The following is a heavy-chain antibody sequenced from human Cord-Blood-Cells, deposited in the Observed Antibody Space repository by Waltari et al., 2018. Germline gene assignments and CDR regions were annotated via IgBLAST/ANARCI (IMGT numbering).Heavy chain of an antibody. CDR1: GGSFSGYY. D-gene: IGHD3-10*01. J-gene: IGHJ4*02. Sequence: QVQLQQWGAGLLKPSETLSLTCAVYGGSFSGYYWSWIRQPPGKGLEWIGEINQSGTTNYTPSLKSRVTISVDTSKNQFSLKLSSVTAADTAVYYCARSPMVRGVIDYWGQGTLVTVSS. CDR3: ARSPMVRGVIDY. V-gene: IGHV4-34*01. CDR2: INQSGTT.